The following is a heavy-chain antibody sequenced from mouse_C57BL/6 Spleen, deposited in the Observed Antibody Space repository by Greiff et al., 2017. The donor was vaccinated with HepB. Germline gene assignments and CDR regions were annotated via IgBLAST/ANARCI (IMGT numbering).Heavy chain of an antibody. D-gene: IGHD2-4*01. V-gene: IGHV5-17*01. CDR1: GFTFSDYG. CDR3: ASIYYDYGGDY. Sequence: DVHLVESGGGLVKPGGSLKLSCAASGFTFSDYGMHWVRQAPEKGLEWVAYISSGSSTIYYADTVKGRFTISRDNAKNTLFLQMTSLRCEDTAMYYCASIYYDYGGDYWGQGTTLTVSS. CDR2: ISSGSSTI. J-gene: IGHJ2*01.